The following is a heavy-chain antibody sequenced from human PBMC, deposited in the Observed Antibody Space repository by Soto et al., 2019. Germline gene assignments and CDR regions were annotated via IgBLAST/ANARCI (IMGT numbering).Heavy chain of an antibody. D-gene: IGHD6-13*01. V-gene: IGHV3-53*01. CDR2: IYSGGST. CDR3: ATYSSSWPSLGLIGFDP. Sequence: GGSLRLSCAASGFTVSSNYMSWVRQAPGKGLEWVSVIYSGGSTYYADSVKGRFTISRDNSKNTLYLQMNSLRAEDTAVYYCATYSSSWPSLGLIGFDPWGQGTLVTVSS. J-gene: IGHJ5*02. CDR1: GFTVSSNY.